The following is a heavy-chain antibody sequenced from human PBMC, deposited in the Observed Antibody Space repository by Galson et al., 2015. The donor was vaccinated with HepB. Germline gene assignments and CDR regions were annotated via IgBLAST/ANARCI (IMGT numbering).Heavy chain of an antibody. CDR1: GYIFSGYN. CDR3: ARVYYCRSASCSKAGAFDI. CDR2: INPNTGGT. D-gene: IGHD2-2*01. J-gene: IGHJ3*02. V-gene: IGHV1-2*02. Sequence: SVKVSCKASGYIFSGYNLHWVRQAPGQGLEWMGWINPNTGGTKYAQKFRGRATMTRDTSIRTGYMELSRLTSDDTAMYYCARVYYCRSASCSKAGAFDIWGQGTMVTVSS.